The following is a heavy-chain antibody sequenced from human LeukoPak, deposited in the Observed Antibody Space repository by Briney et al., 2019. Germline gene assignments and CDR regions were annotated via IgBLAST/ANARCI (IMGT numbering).Heavy chain of an antibody. CDR1: GYTFTDYY. V-gene: IGHV1-2*02. D-gene: IGHD6-13*01. CDR2: INPNSGGT. J-gene: IGHJ5*02. CDR3: ARRGGIAAVDTNGFAP. Sequence: GASVKVSCKASGYTFTDYYMHWVRQAPGQGLEWLGWINPNSGGTNYAQNFQDRVTMTRDTSISTAYMEVSRLRSDDTAMYYCARRGGIAAVDTNGFAPWGQGTLVTVSS.